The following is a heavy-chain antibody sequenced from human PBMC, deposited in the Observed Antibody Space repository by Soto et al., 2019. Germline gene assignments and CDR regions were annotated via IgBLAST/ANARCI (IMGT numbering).Heavy chain of an antibody. J-gene: IGHJ4*02. CDR3: AHLYWAASGTRYYFDY. D-gene: IGHD6-13*01. CDR1: GFSFTTDGMG. V-gene: IGHV2-5*02. CDR2: IYWDDDK. Sequence: QITLKESGPTLVKPTQTLTLTCTFSGFSFTTDGMGVGWIRQPPGNALEWLALIYWDDDKRYSPSLKSRLTITKDAARTQVILTLTNMDPADTATYSCAHLYWAASGTRYYFDYWGQGTLVTVSS.